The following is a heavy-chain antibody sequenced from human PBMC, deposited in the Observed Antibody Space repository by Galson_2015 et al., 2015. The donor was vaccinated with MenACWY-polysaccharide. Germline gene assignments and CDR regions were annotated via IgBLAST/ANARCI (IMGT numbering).Heavy chain of an antibody. CDR1: GFTFSSSW. CDR2: ILSDGSSA. CDR3: ARGIISMVRGVGITSSWFDP. V-gene: IGHV3-74*01. Sequence: SLRLSCAASGFTFSSSWMHWVRQAPGKGLVWVSRILSDGSSASYADSVRGRFTISRDNAKNMLHLQMNGLRDEDTAVYYCARGIISMVRGVGITSSWFDPWGQGTLVIVSS. D-gene: IGHD3-10*01. J-gene: IGHJ5*02.